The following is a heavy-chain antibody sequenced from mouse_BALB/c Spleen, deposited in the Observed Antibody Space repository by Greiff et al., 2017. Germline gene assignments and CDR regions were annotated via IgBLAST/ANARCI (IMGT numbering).Heavy chain of an antibody. CDR2: IWWDDDK. CDR1: GFSLSTSGMG. J-gene: IGHJ3*01. Sequence: QVTLKVSGPGILQPSQTLSLTCSFSGFSLSTSGMGVGWIRQPSGKGLEWLAHIWWDDDKRYNPALKSRLTISKDTSSNQVFLKIASVDTADTATYYCARIGTGTGAWFAYWGQGTLVTVSA. V-gene: IGHV8-8*01. CDR3: ARIGTGTGAWFAY. D-gene: IGHD4-1*01.